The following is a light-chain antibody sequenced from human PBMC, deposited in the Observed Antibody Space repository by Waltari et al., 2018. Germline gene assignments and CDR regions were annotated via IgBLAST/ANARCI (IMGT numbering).Light chain of an antibody. CDR3: CSYAGGTTEV. Sequence: QSALTQPASVSGSPGQSITISCSGTSSDVGRYNLVSWYQHHPGKAPNLIIYEATKRPSVVSNRFSCSKSGNTASLTISGLQAEDEADYYCCSYAGGTTEVFGGGTRLTVL. V-gene: IGLV2-23*01. CDR1: SSDVGRYNL. J-gene: IGLJ3*02. CDR2: EAT.